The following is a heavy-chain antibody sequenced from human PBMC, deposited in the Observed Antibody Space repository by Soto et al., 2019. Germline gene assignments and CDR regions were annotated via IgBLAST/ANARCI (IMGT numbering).Heavy chain of an antibody. CDR2: ISSSSSYI. V-gene: IGHV3-21*01. Sequence: GGSLRLSCAASGFTFSSYSMNWVRQAPGKGLEWVSSISSSSSYIYYADSVKGRFTISRDNAENSLYLQMNSLRAEDTAVYYCARGTSGSGAFDIWGQGTMVTVSS. D-gene: IGHD6-19*01. CDR3: ARGTSGSGAFDI. CDR1: GFTFSSYS. J-gene: IGHJ3*02.